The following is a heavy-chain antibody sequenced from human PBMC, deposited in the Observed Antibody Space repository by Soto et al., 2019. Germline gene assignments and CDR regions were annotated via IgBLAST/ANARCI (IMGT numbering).Heavy chain of an antibody. J-gene: IGHJ4*02. CDR3: VRITKYSGYPIDY. V-gene: IGHV3-72*01. D-gene: IGHD5-12*01. CDR1: GFTLSDHY. Sequence: GGSLRLSCAASGFTLSDHYMDWVRQAPGKGLEWVGRTRNKANNYTITYAESVRGRFTISRDASKTSVYLQMNSLITEDTAVYFCVRITKYSGYPIDYWGQGALVTVSS. CDR2: TRNKANNYTI.